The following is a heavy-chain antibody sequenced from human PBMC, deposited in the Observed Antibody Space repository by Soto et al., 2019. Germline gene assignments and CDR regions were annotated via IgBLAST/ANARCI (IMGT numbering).Heavy chain of an antibody. D-gene: IGHD6-19*01. J-gene: IGHJ4*02. CDR1: GFTFSDAW. CDR2: IKKKNDGGKT. V-gene: IGHV3-15*01. Sequence: PGGSLRLSCAASGFTFSDAWMSWVRQAPGKGMEWVVLIKKKNDGGKTDYAAPVKGRFTISRDDSKNTVYLQMSSLKTEDTAVYYSRTQWLXWGQATLVTVSX. CDR3: RTQWLX.